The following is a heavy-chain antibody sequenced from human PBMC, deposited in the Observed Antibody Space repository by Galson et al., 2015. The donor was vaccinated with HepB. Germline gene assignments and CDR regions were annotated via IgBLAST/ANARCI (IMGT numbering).Heavy chain of an antibody. CDR3: ARGDYDSSAKYLEPRGFDYWGPMDV. V-gene: IGHV1-69*13. D-gene: IGHD3-22*01. CDR2: IIPIFGTA. J-gene: IGHJ6*03. CDR1: GGTFSSYA. Sequence: SVKVSCKASGGTFSSYAISWVRQAPGQGLEWMGGIIPIFGTANYAQKFQGRVTITADESTSTAYMELSSLRSEDTAVYYCARGDYDSSAKYLEPRGFDYWGPMDVWGKGTTVTVSS.